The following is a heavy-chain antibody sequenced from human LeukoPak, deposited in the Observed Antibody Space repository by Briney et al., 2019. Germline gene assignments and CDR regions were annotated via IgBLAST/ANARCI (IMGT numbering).Heavy chain of an antibody. Sequence: SETLSLTCTVSGGSISSSSYYWGWIRQPPGKGLEWIGSIYYSGSTYYNPSLKSRVTISVDTSKNQFSLNLSSVTAADTAVYYCARDRRGLYYFDYWGQGTLVTVSS. CDR2: IYYSGST. CDR3: ARDRRGLYYFDY. D-gene: IGHD3-16*01. CDR1: GGSISSSSYY. J-gene: IGHJ4*02. V-gene: IGHV4-39*07.